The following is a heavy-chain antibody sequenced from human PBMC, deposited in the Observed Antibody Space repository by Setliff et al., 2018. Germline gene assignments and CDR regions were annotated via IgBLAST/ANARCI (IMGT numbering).Heavy chain of an antibody. CDR2: MYHSGST. J-gene: IGHJ3*02. Sequence: SETLSLTCAVSYYSISSGYYWGWIRQPPGKGLEWIGSMYHSGSTYYSPSLESRVTISVDMSKNHLSLTLSSVTAADTAVYYCARHIWGAKMQLPHDVFDIWGQGTMVTVSS. CDR1: YYSISSGYY. V-gene: IGHV4-38-2*01. CDR3: ARHIWGAKMQLPHDVFDI. D-gene: IGHD2-2*01.